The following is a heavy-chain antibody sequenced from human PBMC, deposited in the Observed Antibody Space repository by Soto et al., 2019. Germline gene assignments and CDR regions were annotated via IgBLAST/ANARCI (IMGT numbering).Heavy chain of an antibody. V-gene: IGHV3-11*06. CDR1: GFTFSDHY. Sequence: QVHLVESGGGSVKPGGSRRLSCAAAGFTFSDHYMSWIRQAPGKGLEWVSYITPTDTDTDYADSVKGRFTISRDNARNSLYLQMNSLRAEDTAVYYCTRGHHSMDVWGQGTAVTVSS. CDR2: ITPTDTDT. CDR3: TRGHHSMDV. J-gene: IGHJ6*02.